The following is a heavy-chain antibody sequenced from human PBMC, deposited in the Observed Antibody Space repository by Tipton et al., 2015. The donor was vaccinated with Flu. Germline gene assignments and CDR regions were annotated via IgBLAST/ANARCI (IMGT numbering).Heavy chain of an antibody. CDR1: GGSMSNNF. CDR2: IYASGVT. CDR3: ARDPQKLGGESDAFDI. V-gene: IGHV4-4*07. Sequence: LRLSCTASGGSMSNNFWSWFRQPAEKGLEWIGRIYASGVTNYNPSLKSRVTMSIDTSKNQFSLRLSSVTAADTAVYYCARDPQKLGGESDAFDIWGQGTRVTVSS. J-gene: IGHJ3*02. D-gene: IGHD7-27*01.